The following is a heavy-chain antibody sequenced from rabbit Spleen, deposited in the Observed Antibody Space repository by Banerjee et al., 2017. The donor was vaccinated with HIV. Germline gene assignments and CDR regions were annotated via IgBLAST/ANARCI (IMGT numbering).Heavy chain of an antibody. D-gene: IGHD4-2*01. CDR3: ARDAGKSAFFADHFDL. V-gene: IGHV1S45*01. CDR2: IAAGSSGST. J-gene: IGHJ6*01. Sequence: QEQLVESGGGLVQPEGSLTLTCKASGFDFSSSYYMYWVRQAPGKGLEWIASIAAGSSGSTWYASWAKGRFTISKTSSTTVTLQMTSLTATDTATYFCARDAGKSAFFADHFDLWGPGTLVTVS. CDR1: GFDFSSSYY.